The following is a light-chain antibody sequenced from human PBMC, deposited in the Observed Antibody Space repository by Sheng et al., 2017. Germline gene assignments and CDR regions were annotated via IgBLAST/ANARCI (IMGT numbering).Light chain of an antibody. CDR2: AAS. CDR3: QQYNSYPYT. J-gene: IGKJ2*01. Sequence: DIQMTQSPYSLSASVGDRVTITCRASQAIGTYLAWYQQKPGKVPKILIHAASTLQSGVPSRFSGSGSGTDFTLTISSLQPDDFGTYYCQQYNSYPYTFGQGTKVEI. V-gene: IGKV1-27*01. CDR1: QAIGTY.